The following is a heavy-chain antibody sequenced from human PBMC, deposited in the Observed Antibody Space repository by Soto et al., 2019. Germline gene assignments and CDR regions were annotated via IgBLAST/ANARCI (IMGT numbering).Heavy chain of an antibody. Sequence: SETLSLTCTVSGGSISSGGYYWSSIRQHPXKGLEWIGYIYYSGSTYYNPSLKSRVTISVDTSKNQFSLKLSSVTAANTAVYYCARGLRDYYDSSGYYRLINFDYWGQGTLVTVSS. D-gene: IGHD3-22*01. J-gene: IGHJ4*02. V-gene: IGHV4-31*03. CDR3: ARGLRDYYDSSGYYRLINFDY. CDR1: GGSISSGGYY. CDR2: IYYSGST.